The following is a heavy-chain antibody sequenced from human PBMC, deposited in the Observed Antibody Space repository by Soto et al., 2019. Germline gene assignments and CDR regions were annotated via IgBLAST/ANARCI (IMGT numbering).Heavy chain of an antibody. V-gene: IGHV3-7*05. D-gene: IGHD6-13*01. Sequence: PGGSLRLSCAASGFTFTNCWMTWVRQAPGKGLEWVANIKQDGSEKYYVDSVKGRFTISRDNAENALYLQMNSLRVEDTAVYYCVRDSYTNTCRWPHNDYWGQGTLVTVSS. CDR2: IKQDGSEK. CDR1: GFTFTNCW. J-gene: IGHJ4*02. CDR3: VRDSYTNTCRWPHNDY.